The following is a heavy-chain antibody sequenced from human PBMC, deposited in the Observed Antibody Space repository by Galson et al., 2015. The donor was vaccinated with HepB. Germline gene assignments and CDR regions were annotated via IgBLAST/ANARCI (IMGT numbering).Heavy chain of an antibody. J-gene: IGHJ4*02. CDR2: INPNSGGT. V-gene: IGHV1-2*02. CDR1: GYTFTGYY. D-gene: IGHD2-2*01. CDR3: AREYCSSTSCSPFFDY. Sequence: SCKASGYTFTGYYMHWVRRAPGQGLEWMGWINPNSGGTNYAQKFQGRVTMTRDTSISTAYMELSRLRSDDTAVYYCAREYCSSTSCSPFFDYWGQGTLVTVSS.